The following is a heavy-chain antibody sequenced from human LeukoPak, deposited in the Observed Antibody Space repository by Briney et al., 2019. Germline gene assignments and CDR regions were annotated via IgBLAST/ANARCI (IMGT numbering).Heavy chain of an antibody. CDR1: GGSFSGYY. D-gene: IGHD3-16*01. V-gene: IGHV4-34*01. Sequence: SETLSLTCAIYGGSFSGYYWTWIRQPPGKGLEWIGSIYYSGSTYYNPSLKSRVTISVDTSKNQFSLKLSSVTAADTAVYYCARDVAEGDNTFDYWGQGTLVTVSS. CDR2: IYYSGST. CDR3: ARDVAEGDNTFDY. J-gene: IGHJ4*02.